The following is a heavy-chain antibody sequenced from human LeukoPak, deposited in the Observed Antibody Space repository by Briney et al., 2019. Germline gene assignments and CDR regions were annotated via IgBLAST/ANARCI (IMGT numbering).Heavy chain of an antibody. CDR2: IYYSGST. CDR3: ARSMVSYYSYGMDV. V-gene: IGHV4-59*08. D-gene: IGHD3-10*01. J-gene: IGHJ6*01. CDR1: GGSISSYY. Sequence: SETLSLTCTVSGGSISSYYWSWIRQPPGKGLEWIGYIYYSGSTNYNPSLKSRVTISVDTSKNQFSLKLSSVTAAGTAVYYCARSMVSYYSYGMDVWGQGTTVTVS.